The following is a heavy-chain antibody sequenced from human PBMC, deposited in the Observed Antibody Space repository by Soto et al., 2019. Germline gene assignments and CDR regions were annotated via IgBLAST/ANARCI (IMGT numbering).Heavy chain of an antibody. CDR2: ISSSSSYI. V-gene: IGHV3-21*01. J-gene: IGHJ2*01. D-gene: IGHD6-13*01. CDR1: GFTFSSYS. Sequence: EVQLVESGGGLVKPGGSLRLSCAASGFTFSSYSMNWVRQAPGKGLAWVSSISSSSSYIYYADSVKGRFTISRDNAKNSRYLQINSLRAEDTAVYYCARDQGTARVPQLYWYFDLWGRGTLVTVSS. CDR3: ARDQGTARVPQLYWYFDL.